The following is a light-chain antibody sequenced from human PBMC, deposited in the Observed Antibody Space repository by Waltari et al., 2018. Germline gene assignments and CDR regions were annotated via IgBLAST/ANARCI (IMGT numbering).Light chain of an antibody. CDR3: MQSLQALWT. CDR2: LGS. Sequence: DIVVTQYPLSLPVTPGEPASILCRSSQSLLHSNGNTYLYWYLQKPGQSPQLLIYLGSNRASGVPDRFSGSGSGTDFTLKISRVEAEDVGVYYCMQSLQALWTFGQGTKVEFK. J-gene: IGKJ1*01. V-gene: IGKV2-28*01. CDR1: QSLLHSNGNTY.